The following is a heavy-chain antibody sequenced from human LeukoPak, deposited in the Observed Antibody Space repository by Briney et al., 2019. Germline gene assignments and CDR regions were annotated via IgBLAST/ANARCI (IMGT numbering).Heavy chain of an antibody. CDR1: GFTFSTFG. CDR3: GRLMGGYDSYFYGMDV. Sequence: PGQSLRLSCSAPGFTFSTFGMHWVRQAPGKGLEWVAVISYDGSNKYYADSVKGRFTISRDNSQNTLYLQMNSLRLEDTAVYYCGRLMGGYDSYFYGMDVWGQGTTVTVSS. CDR2: ISYDGSNK. J-gene: IGHJ6*02. D-gene: IGHD5-12*01. V-gene: IGHV3-30*03.